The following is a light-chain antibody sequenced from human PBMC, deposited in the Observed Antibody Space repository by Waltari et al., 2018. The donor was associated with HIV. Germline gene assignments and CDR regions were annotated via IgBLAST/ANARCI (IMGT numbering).Light chain of an antibody. CDR2: WAS. CDR3: QQYYSTPYT. Sequence: DIVMTQSPDSLVVSLGERATINCKSSQSVLYSSTNKNYLAWFQQKPGQPPKLLIYWASTLEAGVPDRFSGSGSGTDFTLTISSRQSEDVAVYYCQQYYSTPYTFGQGTKLQIK. J-gene: IGKJ2*01. CDR1: QSVLYSSTNKNY. V-gene: IGKV4-1*01.